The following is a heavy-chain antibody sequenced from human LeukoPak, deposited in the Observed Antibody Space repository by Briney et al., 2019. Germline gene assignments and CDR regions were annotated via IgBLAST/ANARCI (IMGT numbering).Heavy chain of an antibody. D-gene: IGHD3-10*01. V-gene: IGHV1-46*01. CDR2: INPSGGST. Sequence: ASVTVSCKASGYTFTGYYMHWVRQAPGQGLEWMGIINPSGGSTSYAQKFQGRVTMTRDTSTSTVYMELSSLRSEDTAVYYCSRSYGSGTYYERAHFDYWGQGTLVTVSS. CDR1: GYTFTGYY. J-gene: IGHJ4*02. CDR3: SRSYGSGTYYERAHFDY.